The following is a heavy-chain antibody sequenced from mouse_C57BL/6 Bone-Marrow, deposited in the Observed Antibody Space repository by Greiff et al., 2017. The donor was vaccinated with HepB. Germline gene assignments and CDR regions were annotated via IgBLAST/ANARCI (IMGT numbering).Heavy chain of an antibody. D-gene: IGHD1-1*01. Sequence: EVKLQESGPGLVKPSQSLSLTCSVTGYSITSGYYWNWIRQFPGNKLEWMGYISYDGSNNYNPSLKNRISITRDTSKNQFFLKLNSMTTEDTATSYCARESNYYGSPYYFDYWGQGTTLTVSS. J-gene: IGHJ2*01. V-gene: IGHV3-6*01. CDR3: ARESNYYGSPYYFDY. CDR2: ISYDGSN. CDR1: GYSITSGYY.